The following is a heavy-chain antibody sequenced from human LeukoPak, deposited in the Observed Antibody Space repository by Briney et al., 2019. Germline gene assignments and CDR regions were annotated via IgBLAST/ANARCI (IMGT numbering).Heavy chain of an antibody. CDR2: INHSRST. J-gene: IGHJ3*02. D-gene: IGHD3-22*01. CDR3: ARGGGDSSGYYYGDAFDI. V-gene: IGHV4-34*01. CDR1: GGSFSGYY. Sequence: SETLSLTCAVYGGSFSGYYWSWIRQPPGKGLEWIGEINHSRSTNYNPSLKSRVSISVDTSKNQLSLRLSSVTAADTAMYYCARGGGDSSGYYYGDAFDIWGQGTMVTASS.